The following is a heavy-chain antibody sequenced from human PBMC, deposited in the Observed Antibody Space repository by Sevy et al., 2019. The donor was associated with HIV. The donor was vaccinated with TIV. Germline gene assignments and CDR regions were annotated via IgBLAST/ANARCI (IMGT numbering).Heavy chain of an antibody. Sequence: GGSLRLSCAASGFTFSSYSMNWVRQAPGKGLEWVSYISSSSSTIYYADSVKGRFTISRDNAKNSLYLQMNSLRAEDTAVYYCARCGYSSGWYWKPPPYYYYYYMDVWGKGTTVTVSS. CDR2: ISSSSSTI. J-gene: IGHJ6*03. D-gene: IGHD6-19*01. V-gene: IGHV3-48*01. CDR1: GFTFSSYS. CDR3: ARCGYSSGWYWKPPPYYYYYYMDV.